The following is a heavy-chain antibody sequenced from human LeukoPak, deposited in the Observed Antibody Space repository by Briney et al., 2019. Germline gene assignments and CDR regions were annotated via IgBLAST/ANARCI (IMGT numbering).Heavy chain of an antibody. Sequence: GGSLRLSCAASGFTFSNYWMTWVRQAPGRGPEWVANIKQDGSEKYYLDSVKGRFTISRDNAKNSLYLEMNSLRAEDTAVYYCTRSPDGVDYWGQGTLVTVSS. D-gene: IGHD3-10*01. CDR3: TRSPDGVDY. CDR1: GFTFSNYW. V-gene: IGHV3-7*01. CDR2: IKQDGSEK. J-gene: IGHJ4*02.